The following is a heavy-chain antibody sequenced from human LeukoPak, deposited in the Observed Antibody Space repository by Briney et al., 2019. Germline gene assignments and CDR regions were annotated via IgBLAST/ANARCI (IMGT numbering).Heavy chain of an antibody. Sequence: GGSLRLSCAASGFTFSSYWMSWVRQAPGKGLEWVANIKQDGSEKYYVDSVKGRFTISRDNAKNTLYLQMNSLRAEDTAVYYCATDRSSIAIRPHWGQGTLVTVSS. CDR3: ATDRSSIAIRPH. CDR2: IKQDGSEK. V-gene: IGHV3-7*01. D-gene: IGHD6-6*01. J-gene: IGHJ4*02. CDR1: GFTFSSYW.